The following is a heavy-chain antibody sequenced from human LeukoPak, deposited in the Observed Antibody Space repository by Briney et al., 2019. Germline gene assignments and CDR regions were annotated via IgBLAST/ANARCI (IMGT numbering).Heavy chain of an antibody. Sequence: PSETLSLTCAVYGGSFSGYYWSWIRQPPGKGLEWIGEINHSGSTNYNLPLKSRVTISVDTSKNQFSLKLSSVTAADTPVYYCALCTMVRGVIYWGQRTLVTLSS. CDR2: INHSGST. D-gene: IGHD3-10*01. CDR3: ALCTMVRGVIY. V-gene: IGHV4-34*01. CDR1: GGSFSGYY. J-gene: IGHJ4*02.